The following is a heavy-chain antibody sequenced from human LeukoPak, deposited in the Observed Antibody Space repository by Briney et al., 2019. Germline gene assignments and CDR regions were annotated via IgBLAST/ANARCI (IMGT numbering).Heavy chain of an antibody. Sequence: ASVKVSCKASGYTFTGYYMHWVRQAPGQGLEWMGWINPNSGGTNYAQKFQGRVTMTRDTSISTAYMELSGLRSDDTAVCYCAREAAYCNGGSCYSEFHYWGQGTLVTVSS. CDR1: GYTFTGYY. V-gene: IGHV1-2*02. J-gene: IGHJ4*02. CDR3: AREAAYCNGGSCYSEFHY. CDR2: INPNSGGT. D-gene: IGHD2-15*01.